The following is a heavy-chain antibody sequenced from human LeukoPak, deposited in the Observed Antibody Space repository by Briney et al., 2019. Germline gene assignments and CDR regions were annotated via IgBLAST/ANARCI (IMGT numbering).Heavy chain of an antibody. CDR2: ISSSGSTI. Sequence: GGSLRLSCAASGFTFSDYYMSWIRQAPGKGLEWVAYISSSGSTIYYADSVKGRFTISRDNAKNSLYLQMNSLRAEDTAVYYCARGRDYYYYYMDVWGKGTTVTVSS. J-gene: IGHJ6*03. V-gene: IGHV3-11*01. CDR3: ARGRDYYYYYMDV. CDR1: GFTFSDYY.